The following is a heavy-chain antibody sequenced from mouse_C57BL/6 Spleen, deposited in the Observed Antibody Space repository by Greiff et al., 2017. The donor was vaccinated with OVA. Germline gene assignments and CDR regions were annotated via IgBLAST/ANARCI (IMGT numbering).Heavy chain of an antibody. D-gene: IGHD1-1*02. V-gene: IGHV1-74*01. CDR1: GYTFTSYW. CDR3: AIYITGVGWYPLAY. Sequence: QVQLQQPGAELVKPGASVKVSCKASGYTFTSYWMHWVKQRPGQGLEWIGRIHPSDSDTNYNQKFKGKATLTVDKSSSTAYMQLSSLTSEDSAVYYCAIYITGVGWYPLAYWGQGTLVTVSA. J-gene: IGHJ3*01. CDR2: IHPSDSDT.